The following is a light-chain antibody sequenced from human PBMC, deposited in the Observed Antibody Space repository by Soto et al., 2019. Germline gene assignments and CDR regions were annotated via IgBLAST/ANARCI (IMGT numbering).Light chain of an antibody. J-gene: IGKJ1*01. CDR1: QSVSNN. Sequence: EIVMTQSPATLSVSPGERATLSCRASQSVSNNLAWYQQKPGQAPRPLIYGASTRATGIPARFSGSGSGTEFTLTISSLQSEDFAVYYCQQFNNWPQTFGQGTKVEIK. CDR3: QQFNNWPQT. CDR2: GAS. V-gene: IGKV3-15*01.